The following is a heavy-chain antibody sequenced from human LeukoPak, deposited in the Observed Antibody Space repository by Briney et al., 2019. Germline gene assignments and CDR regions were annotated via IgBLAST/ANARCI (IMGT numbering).Heavy chain of an antibody. Sequence: ASVKVSCKASGYTFTGYYMHWVRQAPGQGLEWMGWISPNSGGTNYAQKFQGRVTMTRDTSISTAYMELSRLRSDDTAVYYCARANGASGYSSGWYDYWGQGTLVTVSS. V-gene: IGHV1-2*02. CDR2: ISPNSGGT. CDR3: ARANGASGYSSGWYDY. CDR1: GYTFTGYY. D-gene: IGHD6-19*01. J-gene: IGHJ4*02.